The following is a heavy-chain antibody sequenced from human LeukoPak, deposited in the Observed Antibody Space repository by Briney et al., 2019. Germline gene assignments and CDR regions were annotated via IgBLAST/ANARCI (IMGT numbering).Heavy chain of an antibody. Sequence: PSETLSLTCAVYGGSFSGYYWSWIRRPPGKGLEWIGEINHSGSTNYNPSLKSRVTISVDTSKNQFSLKLSSVTAADTAVYYCARVDYDILTDKDRRFDYWGQGTLVTVSS. J-gene: IGHJ4*02. V-gene: IGHV4-34*01. CDR1: GGSFSGYY. CDR3: ARVDYDILTDKDRRFDY. CDR2: INHSGST. D-gene: IGHD3-9*01.